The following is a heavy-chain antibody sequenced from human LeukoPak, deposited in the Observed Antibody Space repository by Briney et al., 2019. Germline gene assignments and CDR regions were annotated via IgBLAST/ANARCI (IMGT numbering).Heavy chain of an antibody. CDR3: ARGLRYSSGWPTGY. D-gene: IGHD6-19*01. CDR2: INHSGST. CDR1: GGSFSGYY. J-gene: IGHJ4*02. V-gene: IGHV4-34*01. Sequence: SETLSLTCAVYGGSFSGYYWSWIRQPPGKGLEWIGEINHSGSTNYNPSLKSRVTISVDTSKNQFSLKLSSVTAADTAVYYCARGLRYSSGWPTGYWGRGTLVTVSS.